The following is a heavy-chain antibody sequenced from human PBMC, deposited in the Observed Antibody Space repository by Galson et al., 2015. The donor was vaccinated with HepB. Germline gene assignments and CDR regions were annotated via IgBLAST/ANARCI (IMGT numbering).Heavy chain of an antibody. CDR1: GYTFPSYY. J-gene: IGHJ4*02. D-gene: IGHD1-26*01. Sequence: SVKVSCKASGYTFPSYYMHWVRQAPGQGLEWMGIINPSGGSTSYEQKSQGRVTMTRDTSTSTVYMELSSLRSEDTAVYYWARERKDSGSYTRGGYFDYWGQGTLVTVSS. V-gene: IGHV1-46*01. CDR3: ARERKDSGSYTRGGYFDY. CDR2: INPSGGST.